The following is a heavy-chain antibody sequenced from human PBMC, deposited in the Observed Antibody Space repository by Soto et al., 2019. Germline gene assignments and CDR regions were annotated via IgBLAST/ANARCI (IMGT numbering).Heavy chain of an antibody. D-gene: IGHD3-3*01. CDR3: ARTIPGDFWSGDNWFDP. V-gene: IGHV4-59*08. J-gene: IGHJ5*02. CDR2: IYYTGSI. CDR1: GASISSYY. Sequence: TSETLSLTCTVSGASISSYYWSWVRQPPGKGLEWIGYIYYTGSISYSPSLKSRVTISAGTSKNQFSLKLSSVTAADTAVYYCARTIPGDFWSGDNWFDPWGQGTLVTVSS.